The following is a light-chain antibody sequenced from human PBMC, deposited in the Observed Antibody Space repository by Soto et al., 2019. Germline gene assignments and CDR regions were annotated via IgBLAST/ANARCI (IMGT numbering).Light chain of an antibody. CDR3: GTWDSSLSALV. V-gene: IGLV1-51*01. CDR1: SSNIGNNY. Sequence: QSVLTQPPSVSAAPGQKVTISCSGRSSNIGNNYVSWYQQLPGTAHKLLIYDNNKRPSGIPDRFSGSKSGTSATLGITGLQTGDEADYYCGTWDSSLSALVFGGGTKLTVL. J-gene: IGLJ2*01. CDR2: DNN.